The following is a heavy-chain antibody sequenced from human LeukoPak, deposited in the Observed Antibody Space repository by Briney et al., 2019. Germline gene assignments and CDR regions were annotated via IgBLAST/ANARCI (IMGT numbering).Heavy chain of an antibody. J-gene: IGHJ1*01. Sequence: GGSLRLSCAASGFTFSSYGMHWVRQAPGKGLEWGVVISYDGSNKYYADSVKGRFTISRDNSKNTLYLQMNSLRAEDTAVYYCAKGPRLGVSYYDFWSGYLEYFQHWGQGTLVTVSS. CDR3: AKGPRLGVSYYDFWSGYLEYFQH. CDR2: ISYDGSNK. CDR1: GFTFSSYG. D-gene: IGHD3-3*01. V-gene: IGHV3-30*18.